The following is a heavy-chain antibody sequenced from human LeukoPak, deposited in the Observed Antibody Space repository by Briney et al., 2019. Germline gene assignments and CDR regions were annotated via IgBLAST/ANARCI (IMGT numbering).Heavy chain of an antibody. CDR1: GGSFSGYY. CDR3: ARRGPPPLIVVVNRGAYYFDY. Sequence: SETLSLTCAVYGGSFSGYYWSWIRQPPGKGLEWIGSIYYSGSTYYNPSLKSRVTISVDTSKNQFSLKLSSVTAADTAVYYCARRGPPPLIVVVNRGAYYFDYWGQGTLVTVSS. V-gene: IGHV4-34*01. CDR2: IYYSGST. D-gene: IGHD3-22*01. J-gene: IGHJ4*02.